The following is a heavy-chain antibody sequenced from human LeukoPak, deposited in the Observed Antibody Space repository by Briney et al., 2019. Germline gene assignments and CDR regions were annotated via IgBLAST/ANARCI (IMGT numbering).Heavy chain of an antibody. CDR3: ARAGHYYFEY. CDR1: GFTFRTYW. Sequence: GGSLRLSCAASGFTFRTYWMHWVRQTPGQGLVWVSRINSDGSTTNYADSVKGRFTVSRDNAQNTLYLQMGSLRAEDTAVYYCARAGHYYFEYWGQGALVTVSS. CDR2: INSDGSTT. D-gene: IGHD3-10*01. V-gene: IGHV3-74*01. J-gene: IGHJ4*02.